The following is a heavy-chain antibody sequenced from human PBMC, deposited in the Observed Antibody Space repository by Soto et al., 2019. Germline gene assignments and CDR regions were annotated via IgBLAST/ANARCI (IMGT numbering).Heavy chain of an antibody. V-gene: IGHV4-30-2*01. D-gene: IGHD2-15*01. CDR1: GLSIDRGAYS. Sequence: SETLSLTCTVSGLSIDRGAYSWSWIRQPPGKGLEWVGSISQGGDTYYNPSLTGRVTISVDRPRNQFSLNLTSVTAADTAVYYCASLSGYRYYFDYWDQGILVTVSS. CDR3: ASLSGYRYYFDY. J-gene: IGHJ4*02. CDR2: ISQGGDT.